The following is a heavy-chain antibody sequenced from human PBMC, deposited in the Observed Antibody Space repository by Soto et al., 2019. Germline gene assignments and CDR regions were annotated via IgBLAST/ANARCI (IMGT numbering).Heavy chain of an antibody. V-gene: IGHV4-30-4*02. Sequence: PWETLSLTCTVSGGSIRSGGYYWSWVRQNPRRGLEWIGNIYYSGNTYYNPSLKSRITLSVDTSKNQFSLRVASVTAADTAVYYCARGHRAMEYYYYYGMDVWGQGTTVTVSS. J-gene: IGHJ6*02. CDR1: GGSIRSGGYY. CDR3: ARGHRAMEYYYYYGMDV. D-gene: IGHD5-18*01. CDR2: IYYSGNT.